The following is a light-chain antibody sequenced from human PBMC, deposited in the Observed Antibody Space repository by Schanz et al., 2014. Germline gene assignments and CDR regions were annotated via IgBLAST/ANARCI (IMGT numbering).Light chain of an antibody. CDR2: GAS. V-gene: IGKV3-15*01. Sequence: EIVMTQSPDTLSASPGEGAILSCRASQSLSSNLAWYQHKPGQAPRLLMYGASTRATGIPGRFSGSGSETEFTLTISSLQSEDFAVYYCQQYNKWPRTFGQGTKVEIK. J-gene: IGKJ1*01. CDR3: QQYNKWPRT. CDR1: QSLSSN.